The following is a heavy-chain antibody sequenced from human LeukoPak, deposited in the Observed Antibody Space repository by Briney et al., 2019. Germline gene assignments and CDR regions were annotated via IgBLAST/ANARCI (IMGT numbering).Heavy chain of an antibody. D-gene: IGHD3-16*01. CDR1: GGSVSSSSSY. CDR2: IYYSGST. J-gene: IGHJ4*02. Sequence: PSETLSLTCTVSGGSVSSSSSYWSWIQQPPGKGLEWIGYIYYSGSTNYNPSLKSRVTISVDTSKNPFSLKLSSVTAADTAVYYCARSWGEDYWGQGTLVTVSS. V-gene: IGHV4-61*01. CDR3: ARSWGEDY.